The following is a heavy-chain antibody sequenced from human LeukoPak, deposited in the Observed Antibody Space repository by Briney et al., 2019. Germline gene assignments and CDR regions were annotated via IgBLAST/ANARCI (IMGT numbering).Heavy chain of an antibody. CDR2: INPNSGGT. CDR3: ARVNPYDFWSDLTYYFDY. V-gene: IGHV1-2*02. CDR1: GYTFTGYY. D-gene: IGHD3-3*01. J-gene: IGHJ4*02. Sequence: ASVKVSCKASGYTFTGYYMHWVRQAPGQGLEWMGWINPNSGGTNYAQKFQGRVTMTRATSISTAYMELSRLRSDDTAVYYCARVNPYDFWSDLTYYFDYWGQGTLVTVSS.